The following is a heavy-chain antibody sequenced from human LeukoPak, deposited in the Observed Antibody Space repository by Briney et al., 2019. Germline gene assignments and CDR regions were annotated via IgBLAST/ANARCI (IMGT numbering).Heavy chain of an antibody. V-gene: IGHV4-4*07. Sequence: SETLSLTCSVSGGSVNTYYWSWIRLAAGKGLEWIGRISITEGTNYNPSLKSRVSMSVDASENQLSLKVVSVTAAATAVYYCARIRRDIHEWYADDCWGQGTLVTVSS. CDR1: GGSVNTYY. CDR3: ARIRRDIHEWYADDC. CDR2: ISITEGT. J-gene: IGHJ4*02. D-gene: IGHD2-15*01.